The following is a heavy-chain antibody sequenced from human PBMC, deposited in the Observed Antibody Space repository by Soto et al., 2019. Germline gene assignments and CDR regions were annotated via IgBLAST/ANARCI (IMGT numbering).Heavy chain of an antibody. J-gene: IGHJ3*02. CDR3: AKPHRDDIVVVPAASDAFDI. Sequence: QLQLQESGPGLVKPSETLSLTCTVSGGSISSSSYYWGWIRQPPGKGLEWIGSIYYSGSTYYNPSLKSRVTISVDTSKNQFSLKLSSVTAADTAVYYCAKPHRDDIVVVPAASDAFDIWGQGTMVTVSS. CDR2: IYYSGST. D-gene: IGHD2-2*01. CDR1: GGSISSSSYY. V-gene: IGHV4-39*01.